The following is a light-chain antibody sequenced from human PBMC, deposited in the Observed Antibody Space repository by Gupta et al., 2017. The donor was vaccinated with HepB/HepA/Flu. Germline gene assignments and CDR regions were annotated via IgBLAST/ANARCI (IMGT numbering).Light chain of an antibody. CDR1: TSNIGKNY. CDR3: GAWESSLSAGV. CDR2: DNN. Sequence: HSVLTQPPSVSAAPGQLVIISCSGSTSNIGKNYVAWYQQLPGTAPKLLMYDNNKGPSGIPDRFSGSKSGTSATLGITGLQTGDEAEYYCGAWESSLSAGVFGGGTKLTVL. J-gene: IGLJ3*02. V-gene: IGLV1-51*01.